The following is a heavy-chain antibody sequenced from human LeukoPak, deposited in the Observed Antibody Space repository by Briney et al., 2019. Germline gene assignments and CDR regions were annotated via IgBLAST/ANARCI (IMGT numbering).Heavy chain of an antibody. CDR3: ARNGAYYCSGGSCYSGNWFDP. Sequence: ASVKVSCKASGYTFTSYGISWVRQAPGQGLEWMGWITPYNGNTNYAQKLQGRVTMTTDTSTSTVYMELSSLRSEDTAVYYCARNGAYYCSGGSCYSGNWFDPWGQGTLVTVSS. V-gene: IGHV1-18*01. D-gene: IGHD2-15*01. CDR1: GYTFTSYG. CDR2: ITPYNGNT. J-gene: IGHJ5*02.